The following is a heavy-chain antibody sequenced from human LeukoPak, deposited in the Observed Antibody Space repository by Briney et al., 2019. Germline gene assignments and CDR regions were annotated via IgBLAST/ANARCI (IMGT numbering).Heavy chain of an antibody. V-gene: IGHV3-30*02. CDR3: TRGSYYYGSG. CDR2: IRYDGSNK. J-gene: IGHJ4*02. CDR1: GFTFSSYG. D-gene: IGHD3-10*01. Sequence: GGSLRLSCAASGFTFSSYGMHWVRQAPGKGLEWVAFIRYDGSNKYYADSVKGRFTISRDNSKNTLYLQMNSLRAGDMAVYYCTRGSYYYGSGWGQGTLVTVSS.